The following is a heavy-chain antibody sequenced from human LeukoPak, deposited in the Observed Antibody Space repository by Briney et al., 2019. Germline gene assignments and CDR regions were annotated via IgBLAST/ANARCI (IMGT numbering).Heavy chain of an antibody. CDR1: GVSIRSYY. Sequence: PSETLSLTCTVSGVSIRSYYWRWIRQPPGKGLEWIGYIYYSGSTTYNPSLKSRVTISVDTSKSQFSLKLSSVTAADTAVYYCARGAAGASIGFSSSSYHGMDGWSQGTTVTVSS. V-gene: IGHV4-59*01. CDR3: ARGAAGASIGFSSSSYHGMDG. D-gene: IGHD6-25*01. CDR2: IYYSGST. J-gene: IGHJ6*02.